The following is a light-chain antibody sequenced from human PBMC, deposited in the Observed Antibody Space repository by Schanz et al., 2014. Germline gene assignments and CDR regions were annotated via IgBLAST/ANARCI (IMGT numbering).Light chain of an antibody. V-gene: IGKV3-11*01. Sequence: EIVMTQSPASLSVSPGERATLSCRASQTISNTLAWYQQRPGQAPRLLIYDASNRATGIPARFSGSGSGTDFTLTISSLEPEDFAVYYCQQRSNWPCTFGQGTKLEIK. CDR1: QTISNT. J-gene: IGKJ2*02. CDR2: DAS. CDR3: QQRSNWPCT.